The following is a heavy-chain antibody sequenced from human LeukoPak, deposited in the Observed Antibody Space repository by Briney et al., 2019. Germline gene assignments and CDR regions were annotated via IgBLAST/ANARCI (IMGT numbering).Heavy chain of an antibody. D-gene: IGHD3-10*01. V-gene: IGHV1-2*02. Sequence: ASVKVSCKASGYTFTGYYMHWVRQAPGQGLEWMRWINPNSGGTNYAQKFQGRVTMTRDTSISTAYMELSRLRSDDTAVYYCARDPRSMVRGVIGRWFDPWGQGTLVTVSS. CDR2: INPNSGGT. CDR3: ARDPRSMVRGVIGRWFDP. CDR1: GYTFTGYY. J-gene: IGHJ5*02.